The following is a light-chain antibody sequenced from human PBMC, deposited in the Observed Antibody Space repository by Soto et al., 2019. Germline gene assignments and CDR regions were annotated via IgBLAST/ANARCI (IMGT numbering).Light chain of an antibody. CDR2: GAS. CDR1: QSVSSS. CDR3: QQYNNWLWT. V-gene: IGKV3-15*01. J-gene: IGKJ1*01. Sequence: EIVLTQSPATLSLSPGERATLSCRASQSVSSSLAWYQQKPGQAPRLLIYGASTRATGIPARFSGSGSGTEFTLTISSLQSEDFAVYYCQQYNNWLWTFGQGTKVDIK.